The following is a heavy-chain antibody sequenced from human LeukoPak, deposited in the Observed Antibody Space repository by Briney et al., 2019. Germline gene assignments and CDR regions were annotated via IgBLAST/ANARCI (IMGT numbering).Heavy chain of an antibody. V-gene: IGHV4-59*01. Sequence: SGTLSLTCTVSGGSISSYYWSWIRQPPGKGLEWIGYIYYSGSTNYNPSLKSRVTISVDTSKNQFSLKLSSVTAADTAVYYCARENNWNDWFDPWGQGTLVTVSS. CDR1: GGSISSYY. D-gene: IGHD1-20*01. J-gene: IGHJ5*02. CDR2: IYYSGST. CDR3: ARENNWNDWFDP.